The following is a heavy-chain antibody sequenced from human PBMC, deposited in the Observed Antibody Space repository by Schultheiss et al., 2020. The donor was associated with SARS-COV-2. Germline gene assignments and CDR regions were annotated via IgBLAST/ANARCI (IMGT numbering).Heavy chain of an antibody. V-gene: IGHV3-30*18. CDR3: AKDQSAIGYFQH. D-gene: IGHD2-21*02. J-gene: IGHJ1*01. CDR2: ISYDGSNK. CDR1: GFTVSRNE. Sequence: GGSLRLSCATSGFTVSRNEMSCVRQAPGKGLEWVAVISYDGSNKYYADSVKGRFTISRDNSKNTLYLQMNSLRAEDTAVYYCAKDQSAIGYFQHWGQGTLVTVSS.